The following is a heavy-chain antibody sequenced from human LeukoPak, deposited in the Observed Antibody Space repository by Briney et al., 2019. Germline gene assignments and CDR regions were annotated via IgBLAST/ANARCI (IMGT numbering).Heavy chain of an antibody. D-gene: IGHD3-3*01. V-gene: IGHV4-59*01. Sequence: SETLSLTCTVSGGSINSYYWSWIRQPPGKGLEWIGHIYYSGSTNYNPSLRSRVTISVDTSKNQFSLKLSSVTAADTAVYYCARSPTYDFWSGYYYFDPWGQGTLVTVSS. CDR1: GGSINSYY. CDR2: IYYSGST. J-gene: IGHJ5*02. CDR3: ARSPTYDFWSGYYYFDP.